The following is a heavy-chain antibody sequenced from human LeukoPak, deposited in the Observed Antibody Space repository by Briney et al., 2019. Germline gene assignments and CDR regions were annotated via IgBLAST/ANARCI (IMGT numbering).Heavy chain of an antibody. CDR1: AYTFTSYG. D-gene: IGHD3-10*01. V-gene: IGHV1-18*01. J-gene: IGHJ4*02. CDR3: ARVLLGFGESPAYFDY. Sequence: ASVTVSCTGSAYTFTSYGFSWMRQAPGQGIERMGWISAYNGNTDYAQKLHGRVTMTTDTSTSTAYTELRSLRSDDTAVYYCARVLLGFGESPAYFDYWGQGTLVTVSS. CDR2: ISAYNGNT.